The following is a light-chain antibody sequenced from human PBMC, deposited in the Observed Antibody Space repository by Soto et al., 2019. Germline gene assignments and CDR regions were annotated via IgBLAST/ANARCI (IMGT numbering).Light chain of an antibody. J-gene: IGLJ1*01. CDR2: GNS. CDR3: QSYDSSLSGLYV. Sequence: QSVLTQPPSVSGAPGQRGTSSCTGSSSNIGANSDVHWYQQLAGAAPKLLIYGNSNRPSGVSDRFSGYKSGTSASLAITGLQAEDYADYYCQSYDSSLSGLYVFGTGTKVTVL. CDR1: SSNIGANSD. V-gene: IGLV1-40*01.